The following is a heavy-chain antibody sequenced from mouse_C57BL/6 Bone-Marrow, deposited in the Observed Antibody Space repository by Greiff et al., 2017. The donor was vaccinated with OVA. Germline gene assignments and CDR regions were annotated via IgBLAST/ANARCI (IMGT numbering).Heavy chain of an antibody. V-gene: IGHV5-6*02. CDR2: ISSGGSYT. CDR1: GFTFSSYG. J-gene: IGHJ4*01. CDR3: ARRDYYAMDY. Sequence: EVKLVESGGDLVKPGGSLKLSCAASGFTFSSYGMSWVRQTPDKRLEWVATISSGGSYTYYPDSVKGRFTISRDNAKNTLYLQMSRLKSEDTAMYYCARRDYYAMDYWGQGTSVTVSS.